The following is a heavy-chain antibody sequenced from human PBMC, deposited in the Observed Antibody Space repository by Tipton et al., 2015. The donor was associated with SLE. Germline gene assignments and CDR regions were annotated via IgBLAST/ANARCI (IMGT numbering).Heavy chain of an antibody. CDR2: IYYSGST. J-gene: IGHJ2*01. D-gene: IGHD3-22*01. CDR3: ARRLYYYDSSGFFDL. Sequence: TLSLTCTVSGGSISGYYWSWIRQPPGKGLEWIGYIYYSGSTNYNPSLKSRVTISVDTSKNQFSLKLGSVTAADTAVYYCARRLYYYDSSGFFDLWGRGTLVTVSS. V-gene: IGHV4-59*01. CDR1: GGSISGYY.